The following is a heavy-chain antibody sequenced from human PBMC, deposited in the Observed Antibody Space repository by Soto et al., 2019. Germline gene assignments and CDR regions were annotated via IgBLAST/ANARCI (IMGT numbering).Heavy chain of an antibody. D-gene: IGHD3-3*01. Sequence: GGSLRLSCAASGFTFSSYWMHWVRQAPGKGLVWVSRINSDGSSTSYADSVKGRFTISRDNAKNTLYLQMNSLRAEDTAVYYCARDTPRLWNFWSGYYVSDYYYYGTDVWGQGTTVTVSS. V-gene: IGHV3-74*01. CDR3: ARDTPRLWNFWSGYYVSDYYYYGTDV. CDR2: INSDGSST. J-gene: IGHJ6*02. CDR1: GFTFSSYW.